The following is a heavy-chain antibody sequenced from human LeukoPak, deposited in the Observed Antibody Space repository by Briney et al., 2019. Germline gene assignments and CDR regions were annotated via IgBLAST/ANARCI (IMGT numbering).Heavy chain of an antibody. CDR1: GYTFTGYY. D-gene: IGHD6-19*01. CDR2: INPSGGST. CDR3: ARESSGWKLLDY. V-gene: IGHV1-46*01. J-gene: IGHJ4*02. Sequence: GASVKVSCKASGYTFTGYYMHWVRQAPGQGLEWMGWINPSGGSTSYAQKFQGRVTMTRDTSTSTVYMELSSLRSEDTAVYYCARESSGWKLLDYWGQGTLVTVSS.